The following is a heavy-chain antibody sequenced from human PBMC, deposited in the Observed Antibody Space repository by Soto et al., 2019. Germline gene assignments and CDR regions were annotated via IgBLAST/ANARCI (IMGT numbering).Heavy chain of an antibody. J-gene: IGHJ6*02. CDR1: GGTFSRYS. CDR3: AREDRDRETGLVPAAIDGMDV. Sequence: QVQLVQSGAEVKKPGSSVKVSCKASGGTFSRYSITWVRQAPGHGLEWIGRIIPIFGIASYAQKFQGRVTITADKTTFTVYVERSSLTSDETAVYYCAREDRDRETGLVPAAIDGMDVWGQGTTVTVSS. V-gene: IGHV1-69*08. D-gene: IGHD2-2*01. CDR2: IIPIFGIA.